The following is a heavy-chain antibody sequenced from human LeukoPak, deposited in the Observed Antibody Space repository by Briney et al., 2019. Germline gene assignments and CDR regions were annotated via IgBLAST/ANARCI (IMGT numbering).Heavy chain of an antibody. CDR1: GYSFTSYW. CDR2: IYGADYTT. V-gene: IGHV5-51*01. CDR3: ARRPAGTRTFDY. D-gene: IGHD1-7*01. J-gene: IGHJ4*02. Sequence: GESLKISCKGSGYSFTSYWIGWVRQMPGKGLEWMGVIYGADYTTIYSPPFHGQITISADKSISTAYLQWTSLKGSDTAMYYCARRPAGTRTFDYWGQGALVTVSS.